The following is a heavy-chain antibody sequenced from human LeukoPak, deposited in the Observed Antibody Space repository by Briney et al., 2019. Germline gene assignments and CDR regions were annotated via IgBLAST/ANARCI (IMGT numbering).Heavy chain of an antibody. D-gene: IGHD2-2*01. CDR1: GYTFTSYD. Sequence: GASVKVSCKASGYTFTSYDINWVRQAPGQGLEWMGWINPNSGGTNYAQKFQGRVTMTRDTSISTAYMELSRLRSDDTAVYYCARVEGPAAHFDYWGQGTLVTVSS. V-gene: IGHV1-2*02. J-gene: IGHJ4*02. CDR3: ARVEGPAAHFDY. CDR2: INPNSGGT.